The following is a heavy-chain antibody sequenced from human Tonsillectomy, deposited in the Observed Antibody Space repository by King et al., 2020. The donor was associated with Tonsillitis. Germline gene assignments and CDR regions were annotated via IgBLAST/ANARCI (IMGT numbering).Heavy chain of an antibody. J-gene: IGHJ6*04. CDR3: ARLIRSGEPGRGYYRMDV. V-gene: IGHV5-51*03. CDR1: GYTFARFW. D-gene: IGHD7-27*01. Sequence: QLVQSGAEVKKPGESLKISCQGSGYTFARFWIGWVRQMPGKGLEWMGLIYPGDSDTRYSPSFQGQVTISADKSNSVAYLQWSSLEASDTAMYFCARLIRSGEPGRGYYRMDVWGKGTSVTVSS. CDR2: IYPGDSDT.